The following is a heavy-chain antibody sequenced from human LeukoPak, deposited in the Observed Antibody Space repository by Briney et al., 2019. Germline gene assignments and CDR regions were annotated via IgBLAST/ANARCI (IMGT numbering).Heavy chain of an antibody. J-gene: IGHJ4*02. CDR1: GGTFSSYA. CDR3: AREPGIAVAGLDY. Sequence: ASVKVSCKASGGTFSSYAISWVRQAPGQGREWMGGIIPIFGTANYAQKFQGRVTITADKSTSTAYMELSSLRSDDTAVYYCAREPGIAVAGLDYWGQGTLVTVSS. V-gene: IGHV1-69*06. D-gene: IGHD6-19*01. CDR2: IIPIFGTA.